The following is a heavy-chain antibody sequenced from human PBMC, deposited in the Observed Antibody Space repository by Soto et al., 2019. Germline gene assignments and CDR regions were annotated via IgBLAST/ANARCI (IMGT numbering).Heavy chain of an antibody. D-gene: IGHD3-22*01. J-gene: IGHJ4*02. Sequence: QVLLVHSGAEVKKPGSSVKVSCKLSGATFSSYAMSWVRQAPGQGLEWIGGIIPFLGTPNYEQKFQGRVTITADTATAKSYMELCSLTSDDTAVYYCARHKGAYYSHLVYWGQGTLVTVSS. CDR1: GATFSSYA. V-gene: IGHV1-69*06. CDR3: ARHKGAYYSHLVY. CDR2: IIPFLGTP.